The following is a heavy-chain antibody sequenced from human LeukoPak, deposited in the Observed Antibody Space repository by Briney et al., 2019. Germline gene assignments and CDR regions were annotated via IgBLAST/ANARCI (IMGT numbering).Heavy chain of an antibody. CDR1: GFTFSSYW. CDR2: IKQDGSVK. Sequence: GGSLRLSCAASGFTFSSYWMSWVRRAPGKGLEWVANIKQDGSVKYYVDSVKGRFTISRDNAKNSLYLQMNSLRAEDTAVYYCARRRASSQIDYWGQGTLVTVSS. V-gene: IGHV3-7*03. CDR3: ARRRASSQIDY. J-gene: IGHJ4*02. D-gene: IGHD6-13*01.